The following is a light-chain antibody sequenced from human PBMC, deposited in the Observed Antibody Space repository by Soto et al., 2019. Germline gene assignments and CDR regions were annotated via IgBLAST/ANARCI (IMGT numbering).Light chain of an antibody. J-gene: IGKJ2*01. Sequence: DIVMTQSPDSLAVSLGERATFNCKSSQTVLYSSNNKNYLAWYQQKPGQPPKLLIYWASTRESGVPDRFSGSGSGTDFTLTISSLQAEDVAVHYCQQYYNTPSFGQGTKLEIK. CDR1: QTVLYSSNNKNY. V-gene: IGKV4-1*01. CDR2: WAS. CDR3: QQYYNTPS.